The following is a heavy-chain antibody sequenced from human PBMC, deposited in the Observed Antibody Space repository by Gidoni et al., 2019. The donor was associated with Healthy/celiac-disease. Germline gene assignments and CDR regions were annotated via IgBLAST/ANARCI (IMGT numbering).Heavy chain of an antibody. CDR2: INPSGGST. J-gene: IGHJ5*02. CDR3: ARGGLWFGELSLNWFDP. D-gene: IGHD3-10*01. CDR1: GYTFTSYY. V-gene: IGHV1-46*01. Sequence: QVQLVQSGAEVKKPGASVKVSCKASGYTFTSYYMHWVRQAPGQGLEWMGIINPSGGSTSYAQKCQGRVTMTRDTSTSTVYMELSSLRSEDTAVYYCARGGLWFGELSLNWFDPWGQGTLVTVSS.